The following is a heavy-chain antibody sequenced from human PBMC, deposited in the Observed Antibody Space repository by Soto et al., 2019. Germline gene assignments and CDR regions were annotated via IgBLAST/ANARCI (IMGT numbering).Heavy chain of an antibody. CDR3: AKAYFVWSSEEPYYFDY. J-gene: IGHJ4*02. V-gene: IGHV3-23*01. CDR1: GFTFSNYA. D-gene: IGHD3-16*01. CDR2: ISASGGRS. Sequence: EVQLLDSGGGLVQPGGSLRLSCAASGFTFSNYAMTWVRQGPGKGLEWVSGISASGGRSYYAGSVKGRFTISRDNSKSTLYLQMNSLRAEDTAVYYCAKAYFVWSSEEPYYFDYWGQGTLVTVSS.